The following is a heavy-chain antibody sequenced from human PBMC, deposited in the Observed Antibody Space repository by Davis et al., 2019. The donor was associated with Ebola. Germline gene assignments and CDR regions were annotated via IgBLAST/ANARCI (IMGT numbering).Heavy chain of an antibody. Sequence: ASVKVSCKTSGGTFTNYAVNWVRQAPGQGLEWMGWINPHNGNTNYAQNVQGRVTMTADTSTSTAYMEVGSLKSDDTAVYYCARAQFPTTSDHWGQGTLVTVSS. CDR3: ARAQFPTTSDH. D-gene: IGHD1-1*01. J-gene: IGHJ4*02. CDR1: GGTFTNYA. CDR2: INPHNGNT. V-gene: IGHV1-18*01.